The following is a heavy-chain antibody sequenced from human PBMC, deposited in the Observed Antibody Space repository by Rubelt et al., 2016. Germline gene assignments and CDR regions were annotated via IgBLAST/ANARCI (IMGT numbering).Heavy chain of an antibody. CDR2: ISSSSSYI. D-gene: IGHD5-12*01. CDR3: AKGDSGYDYYYYYYMDV. Sequence: VQLVESGGGVVQPGRSLRLSCAASGFTFSSYSMNWVRQAPGKGLEWVSSISSSSSYIYYADSVKGRFTSSRDNAKNSLYLQMNSLRGEDTAVYYCAKGDSGYDYYYYYYMDVWGKGTTVTVSS. J-gene: IGHJ6*03. CDR1: GFTFSSYS. V-gene: IGHV3-21*01.